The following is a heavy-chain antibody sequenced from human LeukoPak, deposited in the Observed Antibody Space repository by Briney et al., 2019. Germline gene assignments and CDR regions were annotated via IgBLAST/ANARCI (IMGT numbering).Heavy chain of an antibody. V-gene: IGHV3-7*01. Sequence: AGGSLRPSCAASGFTFSSYWMSWVRQAPGKGLEWVANIKQDGSEKYYVDSVKGRFTISRDNAKNSLYLQMNSLRAEDTAVYYCARVDFRRVDWFDPWGQGTLVTVSS. D-gene: IGHD3-3*01. CDR2: IKQDGSEK. CDR1: GFTFSSYW. CDR3: ARVDFRRVDWFDP. J-gene: IGHJ5*02.